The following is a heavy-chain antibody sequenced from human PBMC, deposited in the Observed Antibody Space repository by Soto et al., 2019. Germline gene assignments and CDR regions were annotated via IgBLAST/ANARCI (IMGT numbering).Heavy chain of an antibody. J-gene: IGHJ4*02. CDR1: GVSLSTSGVG. V-gene: IGHV2-5*02. D-gene: IGHD6-25*01. Sequence: QITLKESGPTLVKPTQTLTLTCNVSGVSLSTSGVGVGWIRQPPGKALEWLALIYWDDAKRSSPSLKSRLTITKDTSKNQVFLTMTTISPVDTSAYYCANMLAAKFDYWCQGTLVTVSS. CDR3: ANMLAAKFDY. CDR2: IYWDDAK.